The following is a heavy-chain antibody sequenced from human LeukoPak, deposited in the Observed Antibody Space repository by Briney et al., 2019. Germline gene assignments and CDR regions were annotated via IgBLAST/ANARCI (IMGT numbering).Heavy chain of an antibody. V-gene: IGHV3-21*01. Sequence: KTGGSLRLSCAASGFTFSSYSMNWVRQAPGKGLEWVSSIGSSSSYIYYADSVKGRFTISRDNSKNTLYLQMNSLRAEDTAVYYCAKPTWVVPAATQTFDYWGQGTLVTVSS. D-gene: IGHD2-2*01. CDR3: AKPTWVVPAATQTFDY. CDR2: IGSSSSYI. J-gene: IGHJ4*02. CDR1: GFTFSSYS.